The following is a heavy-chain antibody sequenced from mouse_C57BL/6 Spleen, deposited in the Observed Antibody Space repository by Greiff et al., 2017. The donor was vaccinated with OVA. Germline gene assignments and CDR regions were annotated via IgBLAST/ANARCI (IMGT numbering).Heavy chain of an antibody. J-gene: IGHJ2*01. V-gene: IGHV1-15*01. CDR2: IDPETGGT. D-gene: IGHD1-1*01. CDR1: GYTFTDYE. Sequence: VQLQESGAELVRPGASVTLSCKASGYTFTDYEMHWVKQTPVHGLEWIGAIDPETGGTDYNQKFKGKAILTADKSSSPAYMELRSLTSEDSAVYYCTRSRTTVVVDYWGQGTTLTVSS. CDR3: TRSRTTVVVDY.